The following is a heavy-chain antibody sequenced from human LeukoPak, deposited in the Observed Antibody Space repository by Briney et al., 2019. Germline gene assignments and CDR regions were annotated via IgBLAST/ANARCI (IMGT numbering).Heavy chain of an antibody. CDR1: GYSFTSSW. CDR3: ARQPGAGWFDP. V-gene: IGHV5-51*01. J-gene: IGHJ5*02. CDR2: INPGDSDT. D-gene: IGHD3-10*01. Sequence: GESLKISCQASGYSFTSSWIGWARQMPGKGLEWMAIINPGDSDTRYSPSFQGQVTISADKSISTVYLQWGSLKASDTAMYCCARQPGAGWFDPWGQGTLVTVSS.